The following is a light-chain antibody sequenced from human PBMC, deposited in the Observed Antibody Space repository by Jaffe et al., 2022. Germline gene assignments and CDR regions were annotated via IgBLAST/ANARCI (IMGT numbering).Light chain of an antibody. CDR2: EVN. CDR3: CSYAGSSTYWV. V-gene: IGLV2-23*02. J-gene: IGLJ3*02. CDR1: SSDVGSYKL. Sequence: QSALTQPASVSGSPGQSITISCTGTSSDVGSYKLVSWFQQHPGKAPKLMIYEVNKRPSGVSDRFSGSKSGNTASLTISGLQAEDEADYYCCSYAGSSTYWVFGGGTKLTVL.